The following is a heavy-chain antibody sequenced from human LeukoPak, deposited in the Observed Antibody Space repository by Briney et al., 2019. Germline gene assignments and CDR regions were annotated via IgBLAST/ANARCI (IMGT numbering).Heavy chain of an antibody. CDR2: ISYDGSNK. Sequence: PGGSLRLSCAASGFTFSSYDMHWVRQAPGKGLEWVAVISYDGSNKYYAASVKGRFTISRDNSKNTLYLQMNSLRAEDTAVYYCAKDRPVGRFGEFGGDAFDIWGQGTMVTVSS. CDR3: AKDRPVGRFGEFGGDAFDI. J-gene: IGHJ3*02. CDR1: GFTFSSYD. D-gene: IGHD3-10*01. V-gene: IGHV3-30*18.